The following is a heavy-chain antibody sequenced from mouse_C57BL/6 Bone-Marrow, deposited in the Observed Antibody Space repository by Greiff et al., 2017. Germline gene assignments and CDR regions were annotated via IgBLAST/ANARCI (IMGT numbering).Heavy chain of an antibody. CDR3: AGKLTPY. V-gene: IGHV1-81*01. J-gene: IGHJ3*01. Sequence: QVQLQQSGAELARPGASVKLSCKASGYTFTSYGISWVKQRTGQGLEWIGEIYPRSGNTYYNEKFKGKATLTADKSSSTAYMELRSLTSEDSAVYFCAGKLTPYWGQGTLVTVS. CDR2: IYPRSGNT. CDR1: GYTFTSYG.